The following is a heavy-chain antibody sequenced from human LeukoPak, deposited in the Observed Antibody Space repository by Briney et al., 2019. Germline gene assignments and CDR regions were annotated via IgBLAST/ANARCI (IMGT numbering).Heavy chain of an antibody. CDR2: INPNSGDT. CDR1: GYTFTGYY. Sequence: ASVKVSCKASGYTFTGYYVHWVRQAPGQGLEWMGRINPNSGDTNYARKFQGRVTMTRDTSISTAYMELSRLRSDDTAVYYCARSLVGASAFDIWGQGTMVTVSS. J-gene: IGHJ3*02. V-gene: IGHV1-2*06. D-gene: IGHD1-26*01. CDR3: ARSLVGASAFDI.